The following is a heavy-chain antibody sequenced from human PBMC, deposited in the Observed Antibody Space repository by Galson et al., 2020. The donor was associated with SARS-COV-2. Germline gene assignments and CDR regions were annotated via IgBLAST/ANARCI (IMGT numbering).Heavy chain of an antibody. Sequence: SETLSLNCTVSGGSISSYYWSWIRQPPGTGLEWNGFVSYSGGTNSNPSIKSRVPISVDTSTNQFSLKLYSVTAADTAVYYCAILNAYRTWGQGTLVTVSS. CDR1: GGSISSYY. V-gene: IGHV4-59*01. D-gene: IGHD3-16*01. CDR2: VSYSGGT. CDR3: AILNAYRT. J-gene: IGHJ5*02.